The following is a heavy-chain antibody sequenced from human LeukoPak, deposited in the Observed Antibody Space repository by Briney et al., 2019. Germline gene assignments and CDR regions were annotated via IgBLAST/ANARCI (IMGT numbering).Heavy chain of an antibody. CDR1: GGSFSGYY. V-gene: IGHV4-34*01. J-gene: IGHJ5*02. CDR2: INHSGST. Sequence: SETLSLTCAVYGGSFSGYYWSWIRQPPGKGLEWIGEINHSGSTNYNPSLKSRVTISVDTSKNQFSLKLSSVTAADTAVYYCARVEGYSYGSSGWFDPWGQGTLVTVSS. D-gene: IGHD5-18*01. CDR3: ARVEGYSYGSSGWFDP.